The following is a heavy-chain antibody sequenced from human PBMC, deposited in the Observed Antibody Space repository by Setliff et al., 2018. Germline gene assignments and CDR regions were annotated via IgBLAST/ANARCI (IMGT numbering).Heavy chain of an antibody. D-gene: IGHD1-1*01. CDR3: ARTGTYRYFDY. Sequence: SETLSLTCTVSGASVSGNSYYWGWIRPPTGKGLEWIASTYYSGNTDYNPSLNSRVTISVDTSKNQFSLKLTSVTAADTAVYYCARTGTYRYFDYWGQGTRVTVSS. V-gene: IGHV4-39*07. J-gene: IGHJ4*02. CDR2: TYYSGNT. CDR1: GASVSGNSYY.